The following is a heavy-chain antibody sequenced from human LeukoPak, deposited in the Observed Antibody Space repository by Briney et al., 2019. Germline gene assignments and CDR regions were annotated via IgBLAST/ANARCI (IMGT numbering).Heavy chain of an antibody. CDR1: GFTFSSYW. CDR2: IXXXXXXX. Sequence: GGSLRLSCAASGFTFSSYWMSWVRQAPGPVLEWVAXIXXXXXXXXXXXXXXXXXTISXDNAKNSLYLQMNSLRVEDTAVYYCARKTGDCWGQGTLVIVSS. J-gene: IGHJ4*02. CDR3: ARKTGDC. V-gene: IGHV3-7*01. D-gene: IGHD1-14*01.